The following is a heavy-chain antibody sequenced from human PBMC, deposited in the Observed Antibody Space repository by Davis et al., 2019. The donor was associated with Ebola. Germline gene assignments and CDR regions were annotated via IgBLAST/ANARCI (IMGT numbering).Heavy chain of an antibody. V-gene: IGHV3-21*01. CDR1: GFTFSSYS. J-gene: IGHJ6*02. Sequence: PGGSLRLSCAASGFTFSSYSMNWVRQAPGKGLEWVSSISSSSSDIYYADSVKGRFTISRDNAKNSLYLQMNSLRAEDTAVYYCARDRPSLYSGSYYYGMDVWGQGTTVTVSS. CDR2: ISSSSSDI. D-gene: IGHD1-26*01. CDR3: ARDRPSLYSGSYYYGMDV.